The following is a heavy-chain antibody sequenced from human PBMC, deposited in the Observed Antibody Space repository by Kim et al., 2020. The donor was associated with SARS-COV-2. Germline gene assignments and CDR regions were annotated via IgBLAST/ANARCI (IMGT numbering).Heavy chain of an antibody. CDR3: ARDFAGTIDY. Sequence: NTNYAQKLQGRVTMTTDTSTSTAYMELRSLRSDDTAVYYCARDFAGTIDYWGQGTLVTVSS. D-gene: IGHD2-8*01. V-gene: IGHV1-18*01. J-gene: IGHJ4*02. CDR2: NT.